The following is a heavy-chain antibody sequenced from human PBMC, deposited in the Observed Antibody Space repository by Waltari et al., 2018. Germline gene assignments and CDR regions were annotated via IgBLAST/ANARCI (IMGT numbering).Heavy chain of an antibody. CDR2: IYTSGST. CDR3: ARDSVGTTVTGKKDNWFDP. D-gene: IGHD4-4*01. J-gene: IGHJ5*02. Sequence: QVQLQESGPGLVKPSETLSLTCTVSGGSISSYYWSWIRQPAGKGLEWIGRIYTSGSTNYNPSLKSRVTMSVDTSKNQFSLKLSSVTAADTAVYYCARDSVGTTVTGKKDNWFDPWGQGTLVTVSS. CDR1: GGSISSYY. V-gene: IGHV4-4*07.